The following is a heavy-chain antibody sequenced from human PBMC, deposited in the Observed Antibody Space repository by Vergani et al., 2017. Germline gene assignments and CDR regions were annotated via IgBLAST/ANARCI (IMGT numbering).Heavy chain of an antibody. CDR2: INPKRGDT. V-gene: IGHV1-8*03. D-gene: IGHD2-2*01. J-gene: IGHJ4*02. CDR3: ARIGQLPDFYFDY. CDR1: GYAFTKYD. Sequence: QVQLVQSGTEVKKPGASVKVSCKTSGYAFTKYDINWVRQAPGQGLEWMGWINPKRGDTGYAQRWQGRISITRNIAMNTVYMELKSLRYEETAVYYCARIGQLPDFYFDYWGQGTQVTVSS.